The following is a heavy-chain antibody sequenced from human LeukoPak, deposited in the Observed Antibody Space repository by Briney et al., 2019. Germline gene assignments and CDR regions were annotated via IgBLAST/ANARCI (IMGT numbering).Heavy chain of an antibody. V-gene: IGHV4-59*01. D-gene: IGHD5-24*01. CDR2: IYPGGST. Sequence: SETLSLSCTVSGGSISSYYWSWFRQPPGKGLEWIGYIYPGGSTNYNPSLKSRVTISLDTSKNQLSLKLTSMTAVDTALYYCARGTEWLQNDWGQGTLVTVSS. CDR3: ARGTEWLQND. CDR1: GGSISSYY. J-gene: IGHJ4*02.